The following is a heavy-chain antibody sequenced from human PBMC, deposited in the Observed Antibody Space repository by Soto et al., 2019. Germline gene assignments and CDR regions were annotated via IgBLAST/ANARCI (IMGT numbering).Heavy chain of an antibody. J-gene: IGHJ6*02. Sequence: QVQLVQSGAEVKKPGSSVKVSCKASGGSFSSYAISWVRQAPGQGLEWMGGIIPIVGTGNYAQNFQGRVTITADESTSTAYMELSSLRSEDTAMYCCARDLRAAGRPGMDVWGQGTTVTVSS. V-gene: IGHV1-69*01. D-gene: IGHD6-13*01. CDR2: IIPIVGTG. CDR3: ARDLRAAGRPGMDV. CDR1: GGSFSSYA.